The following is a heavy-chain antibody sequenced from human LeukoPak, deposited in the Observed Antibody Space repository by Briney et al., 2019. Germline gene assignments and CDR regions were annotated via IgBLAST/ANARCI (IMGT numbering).Heavy chain of an antibody. V-gene: IGHV1-18*01. D-gene: IGHD3-16*01. CDR2: ISAYNGNT. CDR3: ARPTYQTTYYDYVCGSYSPQIFVV. CDR1: GYTFTSYG. Sequence: EASVKVSCKASGYTFTSYGISWVRQAPGQGLEWMGWISAYNGNTNYAQKLQGRVTMTTDTSTSTAYMELRSLRSDDTAVYYCARPTYQTTYYDYVCGSYSPQIFVVWGQGTLVTVSS. J-gene: IGHJ4*02.